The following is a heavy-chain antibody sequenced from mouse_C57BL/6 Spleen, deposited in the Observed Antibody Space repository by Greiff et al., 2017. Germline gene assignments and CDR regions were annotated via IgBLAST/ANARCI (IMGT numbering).Heavy chain of an antibody. CDR3: ARSLDYYGSSPFAY. Sequence: EVKLEESGPGMVKPSQSLSLTCTVTGYSITSGYDWHWIRHFPGNKLEWMGYIRYSGSTNYNPSLKSRISITHDTSKNHFFLKLNSVTTEDTATYYCARSLDYYGSSPFAYWGQGTLVTVSA. J-gene: IGHJ3*01. CDR1: GYSITSGYD. D-gene: IGHD1-1*01. CDR2: IRYSGST. V-gene: IGHV3-1*01.